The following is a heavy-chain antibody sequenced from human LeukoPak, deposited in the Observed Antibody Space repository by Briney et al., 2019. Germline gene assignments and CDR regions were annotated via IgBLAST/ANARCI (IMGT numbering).Heavy chain of an antibody. Sequence: ASVKVSCKASGGTFSSYAINWVRQATGQGLEWMGWMNPNSGNTGYAQKFQGRVTITRNTSISTAYMELSSLRSEDTAVYYCARFSDFWSGYLDYWGQGTLVTVSS. CDR3: ARFSDFWSGYLDY. V-gene: IGHV1-8*03. J-gene: IGHJ4*02. CDR1: GGTFSSYA. D-gene: IGHD3-3*01. CDR2: MNPNSGNT.